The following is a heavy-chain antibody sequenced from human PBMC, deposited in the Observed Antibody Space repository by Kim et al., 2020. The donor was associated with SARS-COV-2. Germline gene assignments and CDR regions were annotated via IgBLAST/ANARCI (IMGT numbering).Heavy chain of an antibody. CDR2: IYWDDDK. Sequence: SGPTLVQPTQTLTLTCTFSGFSLSTSGVGVGWIRQPPGKALEWLALIYWDDDKRYSPSLKSRLTITKDTSKNQVVLTMTNMDPVDTATYYCARAMEVLLWFGEFWGWFDPWGQGTLVTVSS. CDR3: ARAMEVLLWFGEFWGWFDP. CDR1: GFSLSTSGVG. J-gene: IGHJ5*02. D-gene: IGHD3-10*01. V-gene: IGHV2-5*02.